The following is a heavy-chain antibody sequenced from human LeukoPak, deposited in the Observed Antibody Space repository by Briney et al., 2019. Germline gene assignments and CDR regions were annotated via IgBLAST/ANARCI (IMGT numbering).Heavy chain of an antibody. CDR1: GFTFSTYG. Sequence: GGSLRLSCVASGFTFSTYGMSWVRQAPGKGLEWVSGISASGGSTYYADSVKGRFTISRDNSKNTLYLQMNSLRAEDTAVYYCAKEGRSGSYANWFDPWGQGTLVTVSS. D-gene: IGHD3-10*01. V-gene: IGHV3-23*01. CDR3: AKEGRSGSYANWFDP. J-gene: IGHJ5*02. CDR2: ISASGGST.